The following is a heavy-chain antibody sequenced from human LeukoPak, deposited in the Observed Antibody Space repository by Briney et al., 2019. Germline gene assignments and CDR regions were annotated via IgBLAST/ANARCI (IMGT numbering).Heavy chain of an antibody. CDR2: IYYSGST. D-gene: IGHD6-13*01. CDR1: GGSISSSSYY. J-gene: IGHJ3*02. V-gene: IGHV4-39*01. Sequence: SETLSLTCTVSGGSISSSSYYWGWIRQPPGKGLEWIGSIYYSGSTYYNPSLKSRVTISVDTSKNQLSLKLSSVTAADTAVYYCARRLSSSWNDAFDIWGQGTMVTVSS. CDR3: ARRLSSSWNDAFDI.